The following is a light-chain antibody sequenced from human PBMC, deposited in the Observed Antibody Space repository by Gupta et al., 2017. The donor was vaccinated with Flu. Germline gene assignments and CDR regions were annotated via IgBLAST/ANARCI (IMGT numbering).Light chain of an antibody. V-gene: IGKV3-20*01. CDR2: GAS. Sequence: EIVLTQSPGTLSLSPGERATLSCRASQSVSSSYLAWYQQKPGQAPRLLIYGASSGSGTDFTLTISRLEPEDFAVYYCQQYGSSAKTFGQGTKLEIK. CDR1: QSVSSSY. J-gene: IGKJ2*01. CDR3: QQYGSSAKT.